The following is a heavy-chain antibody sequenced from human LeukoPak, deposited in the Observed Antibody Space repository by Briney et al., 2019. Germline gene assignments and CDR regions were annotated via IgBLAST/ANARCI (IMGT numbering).Heavy chain of an antibody. D-gene: IGHD5-18*01. J-gene: IGHJ2*01. CDR2: IHPSGGST. CDR1: GYTFTSYY. Sequence: ASVKVSCKASGYTFTSYYMHWVRQAPGQGLEWMGVIHPSGGSTSYAQKFQGRVTMTTDTSTSTVYVELSSLRSDDTAVYYCARASLDAAMVYWYFDLWGSGTLVTVSS. CDR3: ARASLDAAMVYWYFDL. V-gene: IGHV1-46*01.